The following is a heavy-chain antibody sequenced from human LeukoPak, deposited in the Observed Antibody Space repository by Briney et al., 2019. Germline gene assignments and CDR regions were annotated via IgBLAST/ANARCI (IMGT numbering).Heavy chain of an antibody. V-gene: IGHV4-39*07. J-gene: IGHJ4*02. Sequence: PSETLSLTCTVSGGSISSSSYYWGWIRQPPGKGLEWIGSIYYSGSTYYNPSLKSRVTISVDTSKNQFSLKLSSVTAADTAVYYCAREDDSSDYWGQGTLVTVSS. CDR3: AREDDSSDY. D-gene: IGHD3-22*01. CDR2: IYYSGST. CDR1: GGSISSSSYY.